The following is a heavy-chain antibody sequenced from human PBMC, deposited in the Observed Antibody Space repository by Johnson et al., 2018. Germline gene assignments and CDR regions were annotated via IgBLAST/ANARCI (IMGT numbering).Heavy chain of an antibody. D-gene: IGHD1-26*01. J-gene: IGHJ3*02. CDR2: IYSGGST. V-gene: IGHV3-66*01. CDR3: ATPLLAWEGEGAFEI. CDR1: GFRFSDYY. Sequence: VQLVQSGGGLVKPGGSLRLSCAAAGFRFSDYYMSWVRQAPGKGLEWVAAIYSGGSTYYADSAKGRFTISRDNSKNTLYLQMNSLRAEDTAVYHCATPLLAWEGEGAFEIWGQGTMVTVSS.